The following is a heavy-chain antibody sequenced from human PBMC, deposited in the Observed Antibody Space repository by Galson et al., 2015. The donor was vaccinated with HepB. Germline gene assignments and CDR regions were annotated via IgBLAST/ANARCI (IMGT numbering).Heavy chain of an antibody. Sequence: SLRLSCAVSGLTFSSYAVSWVRQAPGKGLEWVARIRTKKESETIELATFAKGRFAISRDDSENTLYLQMSGLKAEDTAVYYCATYYYGINVWGQGTSVTVSS. CDR1: GLTFSSYA. J-gene: IGHJ6*02. CDR3: ATYYYGINV. V-gene: IGHV3-15*01. CDR2: IRTKKESETI.